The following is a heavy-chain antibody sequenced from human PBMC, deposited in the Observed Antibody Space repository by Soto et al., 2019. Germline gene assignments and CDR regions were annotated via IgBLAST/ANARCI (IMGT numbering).Heavy chain of an antibody. D-gene: IGHD5-12*01. CDR3: ARTLSGYYGY. CDR2: MNPNSGNT. CDR1: GYPFSTYD. Sequence: QVQLVQSGAEVKKPGASVRVSCKASGYPFSTYDISWVRQATGQGLEWLGWMNPNSGNTGYAQKFQGRVTMTRDTSISTAYMEMSYLRSDDTATYYCARTLSGYYGYWGQRTLVTVSS. J-gene: IGHJ4*02. V-gene: IGHV1-8*01.